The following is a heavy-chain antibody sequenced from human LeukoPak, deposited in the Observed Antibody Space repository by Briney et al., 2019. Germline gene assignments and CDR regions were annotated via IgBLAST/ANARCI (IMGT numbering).Heavy chain of an antibody. CDR3: ARDGEQQLAKNWFDP. Sequence: SETLSLTCTVSGGSISSYYWSWIRQPPGKGLEWIGYIYYSGSTNYNPSLKSRVTISVDTSKNQFSLKLSSVTAADTAVYYCARDGEQQLAKNWFDPWGQGTLVTVSS. CDR1: GGSISSYY. V-gene: IGHV4-59*01. J-gene: IGHJ5*02. D-gene: IGHD6-13*01. CDR2: IYYSGST.